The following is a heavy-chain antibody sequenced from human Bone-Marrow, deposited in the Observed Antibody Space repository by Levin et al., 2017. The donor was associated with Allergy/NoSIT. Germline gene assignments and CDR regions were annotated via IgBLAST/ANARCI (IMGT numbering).Heavy chain of an antibody. D-gene: IGHD5-24*01. CDR3: AKDYHGYTNF. Sequence: GGSLRLSCVASGFPFRNYAIHWVRQAPGKGLEWVSLTSPDGSNRYYADSVKGRFTISRDNSKNTLYLQMDSLRAEDTAVYFCAKDYHGYTNFWGQGTLVTVSP. CDR2: TSPDGSNR. J-gene: IGHJ4*02. V-gene: IGHV3-30*18. CDR1: GFPFRNYA.